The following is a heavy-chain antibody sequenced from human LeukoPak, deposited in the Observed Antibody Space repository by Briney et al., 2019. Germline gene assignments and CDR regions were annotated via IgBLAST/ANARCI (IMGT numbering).Heavy chain of an antibody. Sequence: SGGSLRLSCAASGFTFSSYAMSWVRQAPGKGLEWVANIKQDGSEKYYVDSVKGRFTISRDNAKNSLYLQMNSLRAEDTAVYYCARDWDPAIFGVVITSGMDVWGQGTTVTVSS. D-gene: IGHD3-3*01. CDR1: GFTFSSYA. CDR2: IKQDGSEK. CDR3: ARDWDPAIFGVVITSGMDV. V-gene: IGHV3-7*01. J-gene: IGHJ6*02.